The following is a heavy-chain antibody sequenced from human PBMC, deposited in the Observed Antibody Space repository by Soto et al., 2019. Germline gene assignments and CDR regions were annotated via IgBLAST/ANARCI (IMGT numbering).Heavy chain of an antibody. Sequence: GGSLRLSCAASGFTVSSNYMSWVRQAPGKGLEWVSVIYSGGSTYYADSVKGRFTISRDNSKNTLYLQMNSLRAADPAVYYCAREAYRYGPYFDYWGQGTLVTVSS. CDR2: IYSGGST. D-gene: IGHD5-18*01. V-gene: IGHV3-53*01. J-gene: IGHJ4*02. CDR3: AREAYRYGPYFDY. CDR1: GFTVSSNY.